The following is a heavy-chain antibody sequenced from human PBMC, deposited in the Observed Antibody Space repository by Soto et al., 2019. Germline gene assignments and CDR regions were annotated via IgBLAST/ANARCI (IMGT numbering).Heavy chain of an antibody. D-gene: IGHD6-13*01. CDR2: IYYSGST. J-gene: IGHJ6*02. Sequence: SETLSLTCTVSGGSISSSSYYWGWIRQPPGKGLEWIGSIYYSGSTYYNPSLKSRVTISVDTSKNQFSLKLSSVTAADTAVYYCARVLSSSWYADYYYGMDVWAQGTTVTVSS. V-gene: IGHV4-39*01. CDR3: ARVLSSSWYADYYYGMDV. CDR1: GGSISSSSYY.